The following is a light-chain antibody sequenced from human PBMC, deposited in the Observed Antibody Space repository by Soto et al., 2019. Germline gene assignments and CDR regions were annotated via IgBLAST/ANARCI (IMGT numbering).Light chain of an antibody. CDR3: QQSFGIPRS. Sequence: DIQMTQSPSSLSASAGDRVTITCRASQTISNYLSWYQQKPGEAPKLLIYSASSLESGVPPRFSGSGSGTDFILTISSLQPEDFATYYCQQSFGIPRSFVQGTKVEIK. V-gene: IGKV1-39*01. J-gene: IGKJ1*01. CDR2: SAS. CDR1: QTISNY.